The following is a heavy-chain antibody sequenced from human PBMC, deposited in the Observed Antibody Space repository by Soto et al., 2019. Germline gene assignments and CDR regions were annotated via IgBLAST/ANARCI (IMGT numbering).Heavy chain of an antibody. CDR2: TRNKANSYTT. CDR1: GFTFSDDY. CDR3: ARYHDFGVDHDAFDI. J-gene: IGHJ3*02. V-gene: IGHV3-72*01. Sequence: AGGSLILSWAASGFTFSDDYMDWVRQAPGKGLEWVGRTRNKANSYTTEYAASVKGRFTISRDDSKNSLYLQMNSLKTEDTAVYYCARYHDFGVDHDAFDIWGQGTMVTVSS. D-gene: IGHD4-17*01.